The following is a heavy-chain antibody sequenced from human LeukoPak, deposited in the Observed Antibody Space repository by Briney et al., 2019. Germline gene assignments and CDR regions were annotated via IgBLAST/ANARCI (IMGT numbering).Heavy chain of an antibody. CDR3: ARATVVAAYFDY. Sequence: SETLSLTCTVSGGSISSYYWSWIRQPPGKGLEWIGYIHYSGSTNYNPSLKSRVTISVDTSKNQFSLKLTSVTAADTAVYYCARATVVAAYFDYWGQGTLSPSPQ. CDR1: GGSISSYY. CDR2: IHYSGST. J-gene: IGHJ4*02. D-gene: IGHD2-15*01. V-gene: IGHV4-59*01.